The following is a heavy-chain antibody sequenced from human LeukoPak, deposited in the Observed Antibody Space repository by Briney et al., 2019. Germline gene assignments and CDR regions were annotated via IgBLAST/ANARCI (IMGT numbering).Heavy chain of an antibody. J-gene: IGHJ4*02. V-gene: IGHV1-2*02. CDR3: ARDRDDSSGYYRETLFDY. CDR2: INPNSGGT. Sequence: ASVKVSCKASGYTFTGYYMHWVRQAPGQGLEWMGWINPNSGGTNYAQKFQGRVTMTRDTSISTAYMELSRLRSDDTAVYYCARDRDDSSGYYRETLFDYWGQGTLVTVST. CDR1: GYTFTGYY. D-gene: IGHD3-22*01.